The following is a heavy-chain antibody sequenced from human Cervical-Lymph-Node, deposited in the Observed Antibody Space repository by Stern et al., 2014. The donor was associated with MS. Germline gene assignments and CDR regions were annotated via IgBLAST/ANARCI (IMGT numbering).Heavy chain of an antibody. CDR2: ISNNSTHT. CDR1: GFTFSHYS. CDR3: ARARVGDYARSPHLDS. Sequence: EDQLVESGGGLVKPGESLRLSCDASGFTFSHYSINWVRQAPGKGLEWISSISNNSTHTCYADSVEGLFTISRDSAKDSVSLHMVSLRAEDTAVYYCARARVGDYARSPHLDSWGQGTLVTVSS. D-gene: IGHD4-17*01. J-gene: IGHJ4*02. V-gene: IGHV3-21*01.